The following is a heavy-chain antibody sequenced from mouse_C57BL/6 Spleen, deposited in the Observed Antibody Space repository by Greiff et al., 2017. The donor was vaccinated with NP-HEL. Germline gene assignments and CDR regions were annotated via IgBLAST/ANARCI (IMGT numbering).Heavy chain of an antibody. CDR3: AREASSGDVGWFAY. CDR1: GYTFTSYW. CDR2: INPSNGGT. V-gene: IGHV1-53*01. Sequence: QVHVKQPGTELVKPGASVKLSCKASGYTFTSYWMHWVKQRPGQGLEWIGNINPSNGGTNYNEKFKSKATLTVDKSSSTAYMQLSSLTSEDSAGDYRAREASSGDVGWFAYWGQGTLVTVSA. D-gene: IGHD3-2*02. J-gene: IGHJ3*01.